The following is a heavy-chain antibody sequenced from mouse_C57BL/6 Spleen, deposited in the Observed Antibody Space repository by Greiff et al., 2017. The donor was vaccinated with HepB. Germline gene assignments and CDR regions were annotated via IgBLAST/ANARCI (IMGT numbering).Heavy chain of an antibody. CDR3: ARITTGGYFDY. D-gene: IGHD1-1*01. J-gene: IGHJ2*01. V-gene: IGHV5-17*01. CDR1: GFTFSDYG. CDR2: ISSGSSTI. Sequence: EVKLMESGGGLVKPGGSLKLSCAASGFTFSDYGMHWVRQAPEKGLEWVAYISSGSSTIYYADTVKGRFTISRDNAKNTLFLQMTSLRSEDTAMYYCARITTGGYFDYWGQGTTLTVSS.